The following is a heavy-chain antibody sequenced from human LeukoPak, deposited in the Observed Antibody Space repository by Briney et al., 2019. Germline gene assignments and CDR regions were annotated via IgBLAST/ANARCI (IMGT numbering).Heavy chain of an antibody. D-gene: IGHD3-3*01. J-gene: IGHJ3*02. CDR2: ISSSSSYI. CDR3: ARDLTPNYDFWSGSTAI. CDR1: GFTFSSYS. Sequence: PGGSLRLSCAASGFTFSSYSMNWVRQAPGKGLEWVSSISSSSSYIYYADSVKGRFTISRDNAKNSLYLQMNSLRAEDTAVYYCARDLTPNYDFWSGSTAIWGQGTMVTVSS. V-gene: IGHV3-21*01.